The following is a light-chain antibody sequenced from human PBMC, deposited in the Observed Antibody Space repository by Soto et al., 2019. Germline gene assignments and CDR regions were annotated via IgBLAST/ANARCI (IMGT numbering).Light chain of an antibody. V-gene: IGKV3-20*01. J-gene: IGKJ4*01. Sequence: EIVLTHAPGTLSFSPGEIATLSFRASQSVSSSNLAWYQQKPGQPPRLLIYGASSRATGIPDRFSGSGSGTDFTLTISRLEPEDFAVYFCQQYGSSPLTFGGGTKVDIK. CDR2: GAS. CDR3: QQYGSSPLT. CDR1: QSVSSSN.